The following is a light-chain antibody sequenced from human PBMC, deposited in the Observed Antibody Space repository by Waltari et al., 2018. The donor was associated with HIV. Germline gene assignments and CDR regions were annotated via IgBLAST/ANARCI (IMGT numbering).Light chain of an antibody. J-gene: IGLJ2*01. CDR3: QAWDSSTVV. CDR1: KLGNKY. Sequence: SYEVTQPPSVSVSPGQTASITCSGHKLGNKYTAWYKQKPGQSPVLVIFEDNKRRSGTPGRFSGSNSGDTATLTISGTQAMDEADYYCQAWDSSTVVFGGGTRLTVL. CDR2: EDN. V-gene: IGLV3-1*01.